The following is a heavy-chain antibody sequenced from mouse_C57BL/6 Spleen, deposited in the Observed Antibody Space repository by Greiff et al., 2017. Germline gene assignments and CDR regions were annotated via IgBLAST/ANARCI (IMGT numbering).Heavy chain of an antibody. V-gene: IGHV1-72*01. Sequence: VQLQQPGAELVKPGASVKLSCKASGYTFTSYWMHWVKQRPGRGLEWIGRIDPTGGGTKYNEKFKSKATLTVDNSSSTAYMQLSSLTSEDSAVYYCARGDYYGSRGPDWYFDVWGTGTTVTVSS. CDR2: IDPTGGGT. D-gene: IGHD1-1*01. J-gene: IGHJ1*03. CDR1: GYTFTSYW. CDR3: ARGDYYGSRGPDWYFDV.